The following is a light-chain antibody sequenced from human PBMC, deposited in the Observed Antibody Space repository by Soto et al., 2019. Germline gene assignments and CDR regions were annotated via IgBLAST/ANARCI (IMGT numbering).Light chain of an antibody. CDR1: SSDVGGHNY. CDR2: EVS. CDR3: SSYTSSSTDAV. V-gene: IGLV2-14*01. J-gene: IGLJ2*01. Sequence: QSALTQPASVSGSPGQSITISCTGTSSDVGGHNYVSWYQQHPGKAPKLIICEVSNRPSGVSNRFSGSKSGNTASLTISGRQAEDEADYYCSSYTSSSTDAVFGGGTKLTVL.